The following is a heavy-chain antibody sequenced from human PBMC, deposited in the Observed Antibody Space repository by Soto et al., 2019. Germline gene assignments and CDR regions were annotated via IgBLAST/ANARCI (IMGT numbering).Heavy chain of an antibody. J-gene: IGHJ6*03. Sequence: SETLSLTCTVSGGSISSSSYYWGWIRQPPGKGLEWIGSIYYSGSTYYNPSLKSRVTISVDTSKNQFSLKLSSVTAADTAVYYCARPSGSTSLVGFRHPERDNYYYYYMDVWGKGTTVTVSS. D-gene: IGHD2-2*01. CDR1: GGSISSSSYY. CDR3: ARPSGSTSLVGFRHPERDNYYYYYMDV. V-gene: IGHV4-39*01. CDR2: IYYSGST.